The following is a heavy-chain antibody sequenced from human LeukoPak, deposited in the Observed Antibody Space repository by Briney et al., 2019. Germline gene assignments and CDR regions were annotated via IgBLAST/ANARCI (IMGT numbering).Heavy chain of an antibody. CDR1: GFTFSSYA. CDR3: AKGGEQLDSIPYYFDY. CDR2: ISGSGGST. J-gene: IGHJ4*02. Sequence: GGSLRLSCAASGFTFSSYAMSWVRQAPGKGLEWVSAISGSGGSTYYADSVKGRFTISRDNSKNTLYLQMNSLRAEDTAVYYCAKGGEQLDSIPYYFDYWGQGTLVTVSS. V-gene: IGHV3-23*01. D-gene: IGHD6-13*01.